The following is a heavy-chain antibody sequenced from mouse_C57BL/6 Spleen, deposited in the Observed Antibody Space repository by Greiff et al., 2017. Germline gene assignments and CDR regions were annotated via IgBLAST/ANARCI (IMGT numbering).Heavy chain of an antibody. CDR2: ISSGSSTI. Sequence: DVMLVESGGGLVKPGGSLKLSCAASGFTFSDYGMHWVRQAPEKGLEWVAYISSGSSTIYYADTVKGRFTISRDNAKNTLFLQMTSLRSEDTAMYYGARDYYGSSFWYFDVWGTGTTVTVSS. D-gene: IGHD1-1*01. V-gene: IGHV5-17*01. J-gene: IGHJ1*03. CDR3: ARDYYGSSFWYFDV. CDR1: GFTFSDYG.